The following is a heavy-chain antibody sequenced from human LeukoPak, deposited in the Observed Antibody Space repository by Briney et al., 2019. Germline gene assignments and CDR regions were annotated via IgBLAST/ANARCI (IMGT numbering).Heavy chain of an antibody. CDR1: GFTFSSFG. J-gene: IGHJ4*02. D-gene: IGHD2-8*01. CDR3: AKDGVRYCTNRVCYSRGYYFDY. V-gene: IGHV3-48*01. Sequence: GGSLRLSCVASGFTFSSFGMNWVRQAPGKGLEWVSYIKSSSSHIYYADSVKGRFTISRDNAKNSLYLQMNSLRAEDTAVYYCAKDGVRYCTNRVCYSRGYYFDYWGQGTLVTVSS. CDR2: IKSSSSHI.